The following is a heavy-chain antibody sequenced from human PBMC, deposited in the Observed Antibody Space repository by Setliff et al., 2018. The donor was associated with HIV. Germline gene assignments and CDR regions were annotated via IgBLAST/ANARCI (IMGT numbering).Heavy chain of an antibody. V-gene: IGHV4-34*01. CDR1: GDSISSYY. J-gene: IGHJ6*03. Sequence: PSETLSLTCTVSGDSISSYYWSWIRQPPGKGLEWIGEIDHSGSTNYTPSLKSRVTISRDNSKNTLYLQMNSLRAEDTAVYYCTREFATFYYNSYYMDVWGKGTTVTVSS. CDR2: IDHSGST. CDR3: TREFATFYYNSYYMDV. D-gene: IGHD2-15*01.